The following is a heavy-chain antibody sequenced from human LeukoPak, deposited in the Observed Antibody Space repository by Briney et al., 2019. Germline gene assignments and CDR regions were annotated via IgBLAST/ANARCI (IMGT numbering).Heavy chain of an antibody. CDR2: INHYGST. J-gene: IGHJ5*02. D-gene: IGHD5-18*01. V-gene: IGHV4-34*01. CDR3: ARGGDRIQQWFHWFDP. Sequence: SETLSLTCAVYGGSFSGYYWSWIRQPPGKGLEWIGDINHYGSTHYNPSLKSRVSISVGTSKNQFFLELSSVTGADTAVYYCARGGDRIQQWFHWFDPWGQGTLVTVSS. CDR1: GGSFSGYY.